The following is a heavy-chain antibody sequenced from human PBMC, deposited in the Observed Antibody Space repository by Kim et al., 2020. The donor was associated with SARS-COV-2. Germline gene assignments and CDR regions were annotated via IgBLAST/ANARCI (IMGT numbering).Heavy chain of an antibody. Sequence: GSTNDTPTLKSRVTRSMDTSKNQFSLRLSSVTAADTALYYCARGGKGAFDTWGRGTMVTVSS. J-gene: IGHJ3*02. CDR3: ARGGKGAFDT. CDR2: GST. V-gene: IGHV4-59*09.